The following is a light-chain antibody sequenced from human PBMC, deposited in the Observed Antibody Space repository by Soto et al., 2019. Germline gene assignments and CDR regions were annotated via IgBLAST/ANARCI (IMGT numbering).Light chain of an antibody. J-gene: IGLJ2*01. CDR3: SSYTSTSVL. CDR1: G. V-gene: IGLV2-14*01. Sequence: QSALTQPASVSGSPGQSITISCSDGVSWYQHHPGKAPKLMIYEVSNRPSGVSNRFSGSKSGTTASLTISGLQAEDEADYYCSSYTSTSVLFGGGTKLTVL. CDR2: EVS.